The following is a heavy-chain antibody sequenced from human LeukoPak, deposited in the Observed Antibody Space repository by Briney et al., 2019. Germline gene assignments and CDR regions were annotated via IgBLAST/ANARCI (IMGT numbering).Heavy chain of an antibody. CDR2: IRYDGTNK. CDR3: AKGEGFNYYMDV. J-gene: IGHJ6*03. CDR1: GFTFSIYG. Sequence: GGSLRLSCAASGFTFSIYGMHWVRQAPGKGLEWVAFIRYDGTNKYYADSVRGRFTISRDNSKNTLYLQMSSLRPEDTAVYYCAKGEGFNYYMDVWGKGTTVTVSS. V-gene: IGHV3-30*02.